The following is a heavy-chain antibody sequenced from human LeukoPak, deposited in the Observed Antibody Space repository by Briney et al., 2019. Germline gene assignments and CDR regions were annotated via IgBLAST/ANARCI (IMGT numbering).Heavy chain of an antibody. D-gene: IGHD3-3*01. CDR2: IYTSGST. CDR3: ARGGERRLYDFCSGHYSFDY. Sequence: KPSETLSLTCTVSGGSISSYYWSWIRQPAGKGLEWIGRIYTSGSTNYNPSLKSRVTMSVDTSKNQFSLKLSSVTAADTAVYYCARGGERRLYDFCSGHYSFDYWGQGTLVTVSS. J-gene: IGHJ4*02. CDR1: GGSISSYY. V-gene: IGHV4-4*07.